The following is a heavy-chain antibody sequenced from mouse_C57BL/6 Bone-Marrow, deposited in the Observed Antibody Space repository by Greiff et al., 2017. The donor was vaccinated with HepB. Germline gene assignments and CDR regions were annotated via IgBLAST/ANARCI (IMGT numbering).Heavy chain of an antibody. J-gene: IGHJ2*01. CDR2: IYPRSGNT. CDR3: AREFPFITTVVVHYFDY. D-gene: IGHD1-1*01. Sequence: QVHVKQSGAELARPGASVKLSCKASGYTFTSYGISWVKQRTGQGLEWIGEIYPRSGNTYYNEKFKGKDTLTADKASRTGYMELRSLTSEDSAVYFCAREFPFITTVVVHYFDYWGQGTTLTVSS. V-gene: IGHV1-81*01. CDR1: GYTFTSYG.